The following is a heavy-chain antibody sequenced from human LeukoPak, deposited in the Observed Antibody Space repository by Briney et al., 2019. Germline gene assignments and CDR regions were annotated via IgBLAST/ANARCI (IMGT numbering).Heavy chain of an antibody. CDR3: AKRHCSGGSCYADSYGMDV. V-gene: IGHV3-23*01. CDR2: ISGSGGST. J-gene: IGHJ6*02. Sequence: GGSLRLSCVASGLTFSSYAMSWVRQAPGKGLEWVSAISGSGGSTYYADSVKGRITISRDNSKNTLFLQMNSLRAEATAVYYCAKRHCSGGSCYADSYGMDVWGQGTTVTVSS. CDR1: GLTFSSYA. D-gene: IGHD2-15*01.